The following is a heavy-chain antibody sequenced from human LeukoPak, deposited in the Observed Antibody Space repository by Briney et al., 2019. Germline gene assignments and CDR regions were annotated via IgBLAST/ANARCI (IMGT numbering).Heavy chain of an antibody. CDR2: ISYDGSNK. CDR3: ARDGRSGSNYGRIDY. D-gene: IGHD1-26*01. V-gene: IGHV3-30*04. Sequence: PGGSLRLPCVASGFTFSSYAMHWVRQAPGKGLEWVTVISYDGSNKYYADSVKGRFTISRDNSKNTLYLQMNSLRAEDTAVYYCARDGRSGSNYGRIDYWGQGTLVTVSS. J-gene: IGHJ4*02. CDR1: GFTFSSYA.